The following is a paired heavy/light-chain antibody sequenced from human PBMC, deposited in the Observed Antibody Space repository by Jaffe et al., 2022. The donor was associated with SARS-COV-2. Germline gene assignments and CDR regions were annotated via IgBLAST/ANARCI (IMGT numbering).Heavy chain of an antibody. CDR3: ARGEAYGNYEDY. D-gene: IGHD3-3*01. J-gene: IGHJ4*02. V-gene: IGHV1-18*01. Sequence: QVQLVQSGGEVKKPGASVKVSCKASGYTFTSYGVNWVRQAPGQGLEWMGWISGYNGNTEYAQKLQDRVTMTTDTSTNTAYMELRSLRSDDTAVYYCARGEAYGNYEDYWGQGTLVTVSS. CDR2: ISGYNGNT. CDR1: GYTFTSYG.
Light chain of an antibody. CDR2: GAS. CDR3: QQYGSSPWT. V-gene: IGKV3-20*01. Sequence: DIVLTQSPATLSLSPGERATLSCRASQSVSSNSLAWFQQKPGQAPRLLIYGASSRATGIPDRFSGSGSGTDFTLTISRLEPEDFAVYYCQQYGSSPWTFGQGTKVEIK. J-gene: IGKJ1*01. CDR1: QSVSSNS.